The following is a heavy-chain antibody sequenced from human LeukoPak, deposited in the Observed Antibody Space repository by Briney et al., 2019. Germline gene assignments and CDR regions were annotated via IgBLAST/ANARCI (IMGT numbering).Heavy chain of an antibody. D-gene: IGHD6-13*01. CDR2: IYPGDSDA. CDR1: GYRFNSFW. CDR3: ARRSVAAGGHFFDY. J-gene: IGHJ4*02. V-gene: IGHV5-51*01. Sequence: GESLKISCQGFGYRFNSFWIGWVRQMPGKGLEWMGIIYPGDSDARYSPSIQGQVTLSLDRSTSTAYLQWSSLKASDSAIYYCARRSVAAGGHFFDYWRQGTRVTVSS.